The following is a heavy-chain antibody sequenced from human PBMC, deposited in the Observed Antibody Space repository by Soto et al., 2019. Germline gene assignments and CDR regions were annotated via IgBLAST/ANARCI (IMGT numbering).Heavy chain of an antibody. CDR1: GFTFSTYG. Sequence: QVQLVESGGGVVQPGKSLRLSCAASGFTFSTYGMHWVRQAPGKGLEWVAVIWYDGSNKYHGDSLKGRITISRDNSKNTLYLQINNLRAEDTAVYYCGRDGALGDTAVVDSWGQGTLVTVSS. CDR3: GRDGALGDTAVVDS. D-gene: IGHD5-18*01. J-gene: IGHJ4*02. CDR2: IWYDGSNK. V-gene: IGHV3-33*01.